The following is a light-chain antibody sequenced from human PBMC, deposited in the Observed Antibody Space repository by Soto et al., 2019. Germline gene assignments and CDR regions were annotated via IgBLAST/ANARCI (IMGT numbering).Light chain of an antibody. CDR1: QSVSSSY. J-gene: IGKJ2*01. CDR2: GAS. V-gene: IGKV3-20*01. Sequence: EIVLTQSPGTLSLSPGERATLSCRASQSVSSSYLAWYQQKPGQAPRLLIYGASSRATGIPDRFSGSGSGTDLDLTISRLEPEDFAVYYCQQYGSSPSGYTFGQGTKLEIK. CDR3: QQYGSSPSGYT.